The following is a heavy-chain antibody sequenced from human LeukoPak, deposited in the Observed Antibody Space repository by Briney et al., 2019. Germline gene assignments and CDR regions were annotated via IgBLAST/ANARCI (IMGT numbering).Heavy chain of an antibody. Sequence: GSLRLSCAASGVTVSRNYMTWVRQAPGKGLKWVSIIYGGGTTDYADSVKGRFTISRDNSKNTLYLQMNNLRAEDTGIYYCVRAALWFGEGPAFDSWGQGTLVTVSS. CDR3: VRAALWFGEGPAFDS. J-gene: IGHJ4*02. D-gene: IGHD3-10*01. V-gene: IGHV3-53*01. CDR1: GVTVSRNY. CDR2: IYGGGTT.